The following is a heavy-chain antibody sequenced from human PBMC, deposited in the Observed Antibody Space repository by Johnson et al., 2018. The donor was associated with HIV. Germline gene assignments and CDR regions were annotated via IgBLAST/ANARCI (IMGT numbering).Heavy chain of an antibody. Sequence: MLLVESGGGLVQPGGSLRLSCAASGFTFSSYAMSWVRQAPGKGLEWVSAISGSGGSTYYADSVKGRFTISRDNSKNTVFLQMNSLRAEDTAVYYCARECSGGSCYPRDHDAFDILGQGTMVTVSS. V-gene: IGHV3-23*04. CDR2: ISGSGGST. D-gene: IGHD2-15*01. CDR3: ARECSGGSCYPRDHDAFDI. J-gene: IGHJ3*02. CDR1: GFTFSSYA.